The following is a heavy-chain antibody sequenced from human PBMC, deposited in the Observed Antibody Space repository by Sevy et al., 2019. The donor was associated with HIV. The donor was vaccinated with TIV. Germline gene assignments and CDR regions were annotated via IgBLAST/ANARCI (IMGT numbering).Heavy chain of an antibody. CDR1: GFTFSSYG. V-gene: IGHV3-33*01. J-gene: IGHJ5*02. CDR2: IWYDGSNK. Sequence: GGSLRLSCAASGFTFSSYGMHWVRQAPGKGLEWVAVIWYDGSNKYYADSVKGRFTISRDNSKNTLYLQMNSLRAEETAVYYCAGEYHRVGATPYNWFDPWGQGTLVTVSS. D-gene: IGHD1-26*01. CDR3: AGEYHRVGATPYNWFDP.